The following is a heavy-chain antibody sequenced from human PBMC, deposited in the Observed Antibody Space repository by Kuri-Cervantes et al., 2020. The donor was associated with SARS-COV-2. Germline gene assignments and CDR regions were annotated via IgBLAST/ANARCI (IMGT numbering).Heavy chain of an antibody. CDR2: IYYSGST. D-gene: IGHD3-10*02. CDR3: ARVHVRLYGMDV. J-gene: IGHJ6*02. V-gene: IGHV4-59*01. CDR1: GGSISSYY. Sequence: SETLSLTCTVSGGSISSYYWSWIRQPPGKGLEWIGYIYYSGSTNYNPSLKSRVTISVDTSKNQFSLKLSSVTAADTAVYCCARVHVRLYGMDVWGQGTTVTVSS.